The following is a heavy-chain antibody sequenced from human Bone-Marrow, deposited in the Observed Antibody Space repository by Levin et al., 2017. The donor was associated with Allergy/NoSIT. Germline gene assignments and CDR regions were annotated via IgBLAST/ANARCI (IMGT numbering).Heavy chain of an antibody. J-gene: IGHJ4*02. Sequence: GGSLRLSCAASGLTFSSYWMSWVRQAPGKGLEWVANINEDTKKKNYVDSVKGRFTISRDNAKNSVFLQMDSLRAADTAIYHCASMVAGAFDYWGQGALVTVSS. CDR1: GLTFSSYW. CDR2: INEDTKKK. CDR3: ASMVAGAFDY. V-gene: IGHV3-7*01. D-gene: IGHD2-15*01.